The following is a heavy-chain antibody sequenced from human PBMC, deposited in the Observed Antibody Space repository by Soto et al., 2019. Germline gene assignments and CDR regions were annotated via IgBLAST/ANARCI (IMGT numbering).Heavy chain of an antibody. J-gene: IGHJ6*02. CDR2: INPSGGST. Sequence: ASVKLSCKASGYTFTSYYMHWVRQAPEQGLEWMGIINPSGGSTSYAQKFQGRVTMTRDTSTSTVYMELSSLRSEDTAVDYCARGGDYYDSSGYWKAPYGMDVWGQGTTVTVSS. D-gene: IGHD3-22*01. CDR3: ARGGDYYDSSGYWKAPYGMDV. V-gene: IGHV1-46*03. CDR1: GYTFTSYY.